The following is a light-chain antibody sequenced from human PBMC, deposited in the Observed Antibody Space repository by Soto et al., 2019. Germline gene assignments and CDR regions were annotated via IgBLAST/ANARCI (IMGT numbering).Light chain of an antibody. CDR3: QQYNSYSRT. CDR2: DAS. V-gene: IGKV1-5*01. CDR1: QSISTW. J-gene: IGKJ1*01. Sequence: DLQMTQSPSILSASVGDRVTITCRASQSISTWLAWYQQKPEKAPKLLIHDASTLESGVPSRFSGSGSGTEFTLTISSLQPDDFATYCCQQYNSYSRTFGQGTKVDIK.